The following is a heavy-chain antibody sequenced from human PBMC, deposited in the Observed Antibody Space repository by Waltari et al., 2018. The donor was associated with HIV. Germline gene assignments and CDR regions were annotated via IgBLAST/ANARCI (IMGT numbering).Heavy chain of an antibody. CDR2: LSYSGSA. V-gene: IGHV4-39*07. D-gene: IGHD4-17*01. J-gene: IGHJ5*02. Sequence: QLQLQESGPGLVKPSETLSLTCTVSGGSVTSSTYYWGWVRQAPGRGLEWIGALSYSGSADYTPSLESRVTISLDTSRNQFSLKLQAVTAADTAVYYCAGAPNGDFSWLDPWGQGTLVTVSS. CDR3: AGAPNGDFSWLDP. CDR1: GGSVTSSTYY.